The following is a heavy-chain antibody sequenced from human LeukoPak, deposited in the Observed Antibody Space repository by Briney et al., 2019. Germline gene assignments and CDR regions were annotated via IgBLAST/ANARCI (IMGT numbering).Heavy chain of an antibody. J-gene: IGHJ4*02. CDR2: ISYDGSNK. V-gene: IGHV3-30*04. CDR3: AREGGAFDY. D-gene: IGHD3-16*01. Sequence: GGSLRLSCAASGFTFSSYAMHWVRQAPGKGLEWVAVISYDGSNKYYADSVKGRFTISRDNSKNTLYLQMSSLRAEDTAVYYCAREGGAFDYWGQGTLVTVSS. CDR1: GFTFSSYA.